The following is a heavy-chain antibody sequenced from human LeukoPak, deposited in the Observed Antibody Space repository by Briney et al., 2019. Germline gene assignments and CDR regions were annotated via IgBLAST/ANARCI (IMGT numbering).Heavy chain of an antibody. D-gene: IGHD4-17*01. CDR1: GFTFSNAW. J-gene: IGHJ4*02. V-gene: IGHV3-15*01. CDR2: IKSKTDGGTT. CDR3: AAVSVDYGDSSFDF. Sequence: GGSLRLSCAASGFTFSNAWMSWVRQAPGKGLEWVGRIKSKTDGGTTDYAEPVKGRFTISRDDSKNTLCLQMNFLKTEDTALYYCAAVSVDYGDSSFDFWGQGTLVTVSS.